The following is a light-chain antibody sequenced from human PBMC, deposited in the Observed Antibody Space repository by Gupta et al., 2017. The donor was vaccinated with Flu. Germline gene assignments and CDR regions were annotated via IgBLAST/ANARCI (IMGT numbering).Light chain of an antibody. CDR1: QNVSSN. J-gene: IGKJ4*01. Sequence: EMVMTQSPATLSVSPGERATLSCSASQNVSSNLAWCQQKPGQAPRLLINDASTRATTSPARFSSSRSGTEYTLTISSLQSEDFAVYYCQQYNNWSPLTFGGGTKVEIK. V-gene: IGKV3-15*01. CDR2: DAS. CDR3: QQYNNWSPLT.